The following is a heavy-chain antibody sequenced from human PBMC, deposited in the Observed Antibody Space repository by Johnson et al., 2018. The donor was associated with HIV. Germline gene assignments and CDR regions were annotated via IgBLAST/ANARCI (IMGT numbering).Heavy chain of an antibody. CDR3: ARDGGIGSTREDAFDI. CDR1: GFTFSSYA. CDR2: ISYDGSNK. V-gene: IGHV3-30-3*01. J-gene: IGHJ3*02. Sequence: QVQLVESGGGVVQPGRSLRLSCAASGFTFSSYAIHWVRQAPGKGLEWVAVISYDGSNKYYADSVKGRFTISRDTSKNTLYLQMNSLRAEDTAVYYCARDGGIGSTREDAFDIWGQGTMVIVSS. D-gene: IGHD2-2*01.